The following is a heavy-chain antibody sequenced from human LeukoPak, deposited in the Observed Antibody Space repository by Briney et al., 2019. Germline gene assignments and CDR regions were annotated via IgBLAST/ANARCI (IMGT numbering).Heavy chain of an antibody. V-gene: IGHV3-21*03. CDR1: GFTFSSYS. CDR2: ISSSSSYI. D-gene: IGHD2-2*01. Sequence: KAGGSLRLSCAASGFTFSSYSMNWVRQAPGKGLGWVSFISSSSSYIYYADSVKGRFTISRDNAKNSLYLQMNSLRAEDTAVYYCARDHRDIVVVPAAMPNWFGPWGQGTLVTVSS. CDR3: ARDHRDIVVVPAAMPNWFGP. J-gene: IGHJ5*02.